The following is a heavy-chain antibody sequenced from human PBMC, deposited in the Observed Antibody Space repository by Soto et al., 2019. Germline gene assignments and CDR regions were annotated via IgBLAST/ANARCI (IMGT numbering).Heavy chain of an antibody. CDR1: GGSFSGYY. CDR3: ARGGHPGTTSSRYYFDY. V-gene: IGHV4-34*01. Sequence: SETLSLTCAVYGGSFSGYYWSWIRQPPGKGLEWIGEINHSGSTNYNPSLKSRVTISVDTSKNQFSLKLSSVTAADTAVYYCARGGHPGTTSSRYYFDYWGQGTLVTVSS. CDR2: INHSGST. D-gene: IGHD1-7*01. J-gene: IGHJ4*02.